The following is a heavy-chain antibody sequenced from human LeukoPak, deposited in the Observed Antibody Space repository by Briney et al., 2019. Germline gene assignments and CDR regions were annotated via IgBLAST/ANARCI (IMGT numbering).Heavy chain of an antibody. CDR1: GFTFSSYG. D-gene: IGHD3-9*01. V-gene: IGHV3-30*18. CDR2: ISYDGSNK. Sequence: PGRSLRLSCAASGFTFSSYGMHWVRQAPGKGLEWVAVISYDGSNKYYADSVKGRFTISRDNSKNTLYLQMNSLRAEDTAVYYCAKDSTVLRYFDWFLDLRGYFDYWGQGTLVTVSS. J-gene: IGHJ4*02. CDR3: AKDSTVLRYFDWFLDLRGYFDY.